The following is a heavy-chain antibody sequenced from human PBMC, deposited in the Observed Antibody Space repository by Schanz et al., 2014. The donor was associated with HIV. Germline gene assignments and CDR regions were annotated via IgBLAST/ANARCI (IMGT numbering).Heavy chain of an antibody. CDR2: IWYDGSKK. D-gene: IGHD1-26*01. V-gene: IGHV3-30*02. CDR3: AKDLSGVGATRGGAFDI. Sequence: VQLLESGGGLEQPGGSLRLSCAASGFTFSIYAMSWVRQAPGKGLEWVAVIWYDGSKKYYADSVKGRFTISRDNSKNTLYLQMNSLRAEDTALYYCAKDLSGVGATRGGAFDIWGQGTMVTVSS. J-gene: IGHJ3*02. CDR1: GFTFSIYA.